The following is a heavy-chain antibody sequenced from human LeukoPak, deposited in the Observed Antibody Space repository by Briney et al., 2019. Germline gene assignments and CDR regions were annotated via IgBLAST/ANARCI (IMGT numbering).Heavy chain of an antibody. CDR2: TNPSGST. J-gene: IGHJ3*02. Sequence: PSETLSLTCAVYGGSFSGGASFSGYYWSWIRQSPGRGLEWIGETNPSGSTNYNPSLKSRVTISGDTSKNQFSLRLSSVTAADTAVYYCARGRLRVIDAFDIWGQGTMVTVSS. CDR1: GGSFSGGASFSGYY. V-gene: IGHV4-34*01. D-gene: IGHD2-21*01. CDR3: ARGRLRVIDAFDI.